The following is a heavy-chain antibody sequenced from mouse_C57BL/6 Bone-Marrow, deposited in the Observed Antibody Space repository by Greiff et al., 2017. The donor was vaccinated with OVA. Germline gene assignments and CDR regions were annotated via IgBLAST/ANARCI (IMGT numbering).Heavy chain of an antibody. J-gene: IGHJ2*01. CDR1: GYTFTSYG. Sequence: VKLQQSAAELARPGASVKLSCKASGYTFTSYGISWVKQRTGQGLEWIGEIYPRSGNTYYNEKFKGKATLTADKSSSTAYMELRSLTSEDSAVYFCAREPLYYGRGYWGQGTPLTVSS. CDR2: IYPRSGNT. CDR3: AREPLYYGRGY. D-gene: IGHD2-1*01. V-gene: IGHV1-81*01.